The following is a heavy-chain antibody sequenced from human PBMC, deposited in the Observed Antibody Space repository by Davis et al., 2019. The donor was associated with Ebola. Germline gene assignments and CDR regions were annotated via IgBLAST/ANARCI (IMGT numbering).Heavy chain of an antibody. Sequence: GESLKISCAASGFTFSSYAMHWVRQAPGKGLEWVAVISYDGSSKYYADSVKGRFTISRDNAKNSLYLQMNSLRAEDTAVYYCARSGGTYYDFWSGYHYYYYYGMDVWGQGTTVTVSS. CDR1: GFTFSSYA. CDR2: ISYDGSSK. J-gene: IGHJ6*02. V-gene: IGHV3-30-3*01. D-gene: IGHD3-3*01. CDR3: ARSGGTYYDFWSGYHYYYYYGMDV.